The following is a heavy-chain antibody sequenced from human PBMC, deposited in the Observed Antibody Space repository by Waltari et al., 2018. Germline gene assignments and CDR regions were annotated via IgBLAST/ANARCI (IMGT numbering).Heavy chain of an antibody. CDR2: IYHSGST. CDR1: GCSITRSNW. D-gene: IGHD5-18*01. Sequence: QVQLQESGPGLVKPSGTLSLTCAVSGCSITRSNWWSWVRQPPGKGREWLGEIYHSGSTNYNPSLKSRVTISVDKSKNQFSLKLSSVTAADTAVYYGARAGSYGYGYFDYWGQGTLVTVSS. J-gene: IGHJ4*02. V-gene: IGHV4-4*02. CDR3: ARAGSYGYGYFDY.